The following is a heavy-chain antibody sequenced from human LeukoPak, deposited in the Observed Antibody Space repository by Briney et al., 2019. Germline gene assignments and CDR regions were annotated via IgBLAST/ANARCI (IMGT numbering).Heavy chain of an antibody. J-gene: IGHJ5*02. D-gene: IGHD2-15*01. CDR1: GFTFSDYY. Sequence: GGSLRLSCAASGFTFSDYYMSWIRQAPGKGLEWVSYISSSGSTIYYADSVKGRFTIPRDNAKNSLYLQMNSLRAEDTAVYYCAKDSAANLHNWFDPWGQGTLVTVSS. V-gene: IGHV3-11*01. CDR2: ISSSGSTI. CDR3: AKDSAANLHNWFDP.